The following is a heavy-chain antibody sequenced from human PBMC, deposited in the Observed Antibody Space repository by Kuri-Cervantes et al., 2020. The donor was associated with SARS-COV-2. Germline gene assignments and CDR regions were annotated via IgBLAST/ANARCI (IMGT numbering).Heavy chain of an antibody. CDR3: AKDTERTPYVDF. V-gene: IGHV3-23*01. CDR1: GFTFNKYA. D-gene: IGHD1-1*01. J-gene: IGHJ4*02. CDR2: ISGSGDRT. Sequence: GESLKISCAASGFTFNKYAMSWVRQAPGKGLEWVSGISGSGDRTHYGDAVECRFTISRDNSKDTVHLQMNSLTGDDTAIYYCAKDTERTPYVDFWGQGTLVTVSS.